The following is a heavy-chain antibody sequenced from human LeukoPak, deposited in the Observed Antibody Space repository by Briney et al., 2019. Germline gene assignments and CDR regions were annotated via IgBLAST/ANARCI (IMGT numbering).Heavy chain of an antibody. CDR3: ARIAVAGTLNAFDI. D-gene: IGHD6-19*01. CDR2: TYYRSKWYN. CDR1: GDSVSSNSAA. J-gene: IGHJ3*02. Sequence: SQTPSLTCAISGDSVSSNSAAWNWIRQSPSRGLEWLGRTYYRSKWYNDYAVSVKSRITINPDTSKNQFSLQLNSVTPEDTAVYYSARIAVAGTLNAFDIWGQGTMVTVSS. V-gene: IGHV6-1*01.